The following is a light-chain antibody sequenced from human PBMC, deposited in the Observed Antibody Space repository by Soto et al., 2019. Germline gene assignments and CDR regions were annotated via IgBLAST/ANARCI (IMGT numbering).Light chain of an antibody. J-gene: IGKJ2*01. CDR2: GAS. CDR3: QQGHNWPLT. Sequence: EIVMTQSPATLSLSPGERAALSCRASQSINSELAWYQQKPGQPPRLLIYGASTRATGVTARFPGNESGSEFTLTISGLQSEDFAVYYCQQGHNWPLTFGQGTRLEI. CDR1: QSINSE. V-gene: IGKV3-15*01.